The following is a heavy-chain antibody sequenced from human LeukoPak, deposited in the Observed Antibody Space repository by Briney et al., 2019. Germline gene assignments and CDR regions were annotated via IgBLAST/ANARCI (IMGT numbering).Heavy chain of an antibody. CDR2: IYYSGST. J-gene: IGHJ4*02. Sequence: SETLSLTCTVSGGSISSSSYYWGWIRQPPGKGLEWIGSIYYSGSTYYNPSLKSRVTISVDTSKNQFSLKLSSVTAADTAVYYCARDSGRVPAAPNYYFDYWGQGTLVTVSS. CDR1: GGSISSSSYY. V-gene: IGHV4-39*02. D-gene: IGHD2-2*01. CDR3: ARDSGRVPAAPNYYFDY.